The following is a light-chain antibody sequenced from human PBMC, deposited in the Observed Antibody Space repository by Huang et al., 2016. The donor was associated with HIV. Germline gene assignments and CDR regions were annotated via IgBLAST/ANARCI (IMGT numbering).Light chain of an antibody. CDR3: QQYHNLPPWT. CDR1: QDITNY. J-gene: IGKJ1*01. V-gene: IGKV1-33*01. Sequence: DIQMTQSPPSLSASVGDRVTISCQAGQDITNYLNWFQHKPGKPPELLIYDASNLKTGVPSRFSGSGSGRDVTLTISSLQPEDIAIYYCQQYHNLPPWTFGQGTKVEIK. CDR2: DAS.